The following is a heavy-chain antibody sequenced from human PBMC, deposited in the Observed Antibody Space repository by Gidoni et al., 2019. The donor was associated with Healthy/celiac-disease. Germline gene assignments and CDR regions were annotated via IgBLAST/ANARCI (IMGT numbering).Heavy chain of an antibody. J-gene: IGHJ6*02. D-gene: IGHD3-3*02. CDR3: AKDTHLWGSGLDV. Sequence: EVQLLESGGGLVQPGGSLRLSCAASGFTFSSYAMSWVRQAPGKGLEWVSDISGSGGSTYYADSVKGRFTISRDNSKNTLYLQMNSLRAEDTAVYYCAKDTHLWGSGLDVWGQGTTVTVSS. V-gene: IGHV3-23*01. CDR2: ISGSGGST. CDR1: GFTFSSYA.